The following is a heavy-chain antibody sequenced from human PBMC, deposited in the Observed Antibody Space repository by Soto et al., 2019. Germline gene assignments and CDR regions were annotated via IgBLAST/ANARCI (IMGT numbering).Heavy chain of an antibody. J-gene: IGHJ6*02. V-gene: IGHV4-59*01. Sequence: SETLSLTCTVSGGSISSYYWSWIRQPPGKGLEWIGYIYYSGSTNYNPSLKSRVTISVDTSKNQFSLKLSSVTAADTAVYYCARVTHGSDYDILTGYYSIYHYGMDVWGQGTTVTVSS. CDR2: IYYSGST. CDR1: GGSISSYY. CDR3: ARVTHGSDYDILTGYYSIYHYGMDV. D-gene: IGHD3-9*01.